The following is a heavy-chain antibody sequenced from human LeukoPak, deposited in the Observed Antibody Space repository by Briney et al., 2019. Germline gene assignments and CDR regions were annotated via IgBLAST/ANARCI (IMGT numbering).Heavy chain of an antibody. CDR3: ARVRGYSYAIDY. J-gene: IGHJ4*02. D-gene: IGHD5-18*01. CDR2: IYHSGST. V-gene: IGHV4-38-2*02. Sequence: SETLSLTCTVSGYSISSGYYWGWIRQPPGKGLEWIGSIYHSGSTYYNPSLKSRVTISVDTSKNQFSLKLSSVTAADTAVYYCARVRGYSYAIDYWGQGTLVTVSS. CDR1: GYSISSGYY.